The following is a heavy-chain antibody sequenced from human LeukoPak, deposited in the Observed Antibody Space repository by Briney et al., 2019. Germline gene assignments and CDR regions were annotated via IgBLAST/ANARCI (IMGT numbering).Heavy chain of an antibody. V-gene: IGHV1-69*13. J-gene: IGHJ6*02. CDR3: ARSGYYYGSGSYPSVAYYYYYGMDV. Sequence: SVKVSCKASGGTFSSYAISWVRQAPGQGLEWMGGIIPIFGTANYAQKFQGRVTITADESTSTAYMELSSLRSEDTAVYYCARSGYYYGSGSYPSVAYYYYYGMDVWGQGTTVTVSS. D-gene: IGHD3-10*01. CDR1: GGTFSSYA. CDR2: IIPIFGTA.